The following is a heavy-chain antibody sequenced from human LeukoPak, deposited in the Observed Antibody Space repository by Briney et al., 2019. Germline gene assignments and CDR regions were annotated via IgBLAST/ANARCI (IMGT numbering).Heavy chain of an antibody. D-gene: IGHD6-25*01. J-gene: IGHJ4*02. CDR3: ARDSAEGGFDY. Sequence: PGRSLRLSCAASGFTSNSYSMHWVRQAPGKGLEWVALISYDESNKYYADSVKGRFTISRDNSKNTLYLQMNSLRGEDTAVYYCARDSAEGGFDYWGQGTLVTVSS. CDR1: GFTSNSYS. V-gene: IGHV3-30-3*01. CDR2: ISYDESNK.